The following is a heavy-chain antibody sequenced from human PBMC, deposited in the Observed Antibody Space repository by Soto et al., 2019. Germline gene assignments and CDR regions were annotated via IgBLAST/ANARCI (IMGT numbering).Heavy chain of an antibody. D-gene: IGHD3-22*01. CDR3: ARRSSGYPYYFDY. J-gene: IGHJ4*02. CDR1: GFTVSTNY. V-gene: IGHV3-53*02. Sequence: EVQLVETGGGLIQPGGSLRLSCAASGFTVSTNYMSWVRQAPGKGLEWVSLIYSGGSTYYADSVKGRFTISSDNSKNTLYLQMNSLRAGDTAVYYCARRSSGYPYYFDYWGQGTLVTVSS. CDR2: IYSGGST.